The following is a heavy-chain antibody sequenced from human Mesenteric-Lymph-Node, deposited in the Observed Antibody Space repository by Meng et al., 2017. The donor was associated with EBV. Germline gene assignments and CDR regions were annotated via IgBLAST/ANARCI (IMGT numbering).Heavy chain of an antibody. J-gene: IGHJ4*02. D-gene: IGHD2-15*01. V-gene: IGHV4-4*02. Sequence: LLGSGPTPVQPSCTLPPPCAVSGCSINSIHVCGCVHRPLGQVLEWIGETFHSGSTNYNPSLRSRVTISVDKSKNQFSLKLSSVTAADTAVYYCAKITNSGGFNYFDYWGQGTLVTVSS. CDR1: GCSINSIHV. CDR3: AKITNSGGFNYFDY. CDR2: TFHSGST.